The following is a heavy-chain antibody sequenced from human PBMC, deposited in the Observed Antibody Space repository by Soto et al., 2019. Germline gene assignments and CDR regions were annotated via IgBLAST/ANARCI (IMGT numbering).Heavy chain of an antibody. J-gene: IGHJ4*02. CDR3: ARGPLVVLNYFES. CDR2: IFPLTDIP. CDR1: GGTFRNYP. Sequence: QVQLVQSGTEVKKPGSSVKVSCKASGGTFRNYPINWVRQAPGQGLEWMGSIFPLTDIPDYAQNFQARLTMSADNSTSTAYMELSSLTSDDTAMYFGARGPLVVLNYFESWGQGTLVTVSS. V-gene: IGHV1-69*02.